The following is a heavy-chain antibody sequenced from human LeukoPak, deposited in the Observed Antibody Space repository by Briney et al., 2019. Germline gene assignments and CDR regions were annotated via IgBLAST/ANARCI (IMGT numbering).Heavy chain of an antibody. J-gene: IGHJ6*03. CDR3: ARDGVRATHPYYYYYNMDA. D-gene: IGHD1-26*01. V-gene: IGHV1-46*01. Sequence: ASVKVSCKASGYTFTSYYMHWVRQAPGQGLEWMGIINISSGSTSYAQKFQGRVTMTWDTSTSTVYMELSSLRAEDTAVYYCARDGVRATHPYYYYYNMDAWGKETSFTIS. CDR1: GYTFTSYY. CDR2: INISSGST.